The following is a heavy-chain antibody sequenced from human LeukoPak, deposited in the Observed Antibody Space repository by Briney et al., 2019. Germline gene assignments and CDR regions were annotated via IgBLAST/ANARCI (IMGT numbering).Heavy chain of an antibody. CDR1: GYSFTCYW. V-gene: IGHV5-51*01. D-gene: IGHD2/OR15-2a*01. CDR2: IYPGDSDT. Sequence: GESLKISCKGSGYSFTCYWIGWVRQMPGKGLEWVGIIYPGDSDTSYSPSFQGQVTISADKSISTAYLQWSSLKASDTAMYYCAISATAYEYFQHWGHGTLVTVSS. J-gene: IGHJ1*01. CDR3: AISATAYEYFQH.